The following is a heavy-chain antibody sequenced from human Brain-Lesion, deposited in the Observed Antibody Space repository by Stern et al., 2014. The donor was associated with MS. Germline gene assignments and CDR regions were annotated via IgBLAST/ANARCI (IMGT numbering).Heavy chain of an antibody. Sequence: QLVESGPGLAKPSGTLSLTCAVSGGSTSSSHCGPWVRQPPRKGLDWIRELSHGGIDNYNPSLKSRVTMSVDKSKNRFSLKLNSVTAADTAIYFCARYDDTSGYYQVGGLDSWGQGTLVSVSS. D-gene: IGHD3-22*01. CDR2: LSHGGID. V-gene: IGHV4-4*02. CDR3: ARYDDTSGYYQVGGLDS. J-gene: IGHJ4*02. CDR1: GGSTSSSHC.